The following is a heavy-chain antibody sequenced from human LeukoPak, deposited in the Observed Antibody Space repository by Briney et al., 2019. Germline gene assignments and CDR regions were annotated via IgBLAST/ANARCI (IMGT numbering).Heavy chain of an antibody. CDR1: GGSISSSDYY. CDR3: ARAVITFGGAVAKGFDC. J-gene: IGHJ4*02. D-gene: IGHD3-16*01. V-gene: IGHV4-61*08. CDR2: IYYSGST. Sequence: SETLSLTCTVSGGSISSSDYYWGWIRQPPGKGLEWIGYIYYSGSTDYNPSLKSRVTMSLDTSKNQFSLNLNSVTAADTAIYYCARAVITFGGAVAKGFDCWGQGTLVTVSS.